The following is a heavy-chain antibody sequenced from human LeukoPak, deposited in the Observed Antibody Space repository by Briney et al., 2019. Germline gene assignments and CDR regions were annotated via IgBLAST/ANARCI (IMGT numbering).Heavy chain of an antibody. CDR3: ARDLVLYDYVWGSYLFDY. Sequence: ASVKVSCKASGYTFTSYGISWVRQAPGQGLEWMGWISAYNGNTNYAQKLQGRVTMTTDTSTSTAYMERRSLRSDDTAVYYCARDLVLYDYVWGSYLFDYWGQGTLVTVSS. CDR1: GYTFTSYG. D-gene: IGHD3-16*01. J-gene: IGHJ4*02. V-gene: IGHV1-18*01. CDR2: ISAYNGNT.